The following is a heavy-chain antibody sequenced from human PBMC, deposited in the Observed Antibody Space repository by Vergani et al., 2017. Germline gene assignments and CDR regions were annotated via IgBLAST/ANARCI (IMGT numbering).Heavy chain of an antibody. D-gene: IGHD5-12*01. Sequence: VRLVESGGGVVQPGRSLRLSCAASGFVFSESPIHWVRQVPGKGLEWLGHIRRRSEHYATAYGPSLIGRATISRDDSTNTAYLQLSSLGTDDTAIYYCTKGSRGYTGYFFDYWGQGTLATVSS. CDR1: GFVFSESP. CDR3: TKGSRGYTGYFFDY. J-gene: IGHJ4*02. V-gene: IGHV3-73*01. CDR2: IRRRSEHYAT.